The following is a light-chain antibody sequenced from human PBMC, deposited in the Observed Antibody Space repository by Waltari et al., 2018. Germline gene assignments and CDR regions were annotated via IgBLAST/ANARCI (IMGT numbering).Light chain of an antibody. CDR3: QQYNSSPLT. CDR2: KAS. CDR1: QSISSR. Sequence: IQMTQSPSTLSASVGDTVTITCRARQSISSRLAWYQQKPGKTPKLLIYKASSVESGVPSRFSGSGSGTEFTLTISSLQPDDFATYYCQQYNSSPLTFGGGTKVEIK. V-gene: IGKV1-5*03. J-gene: IGKJ4*01.